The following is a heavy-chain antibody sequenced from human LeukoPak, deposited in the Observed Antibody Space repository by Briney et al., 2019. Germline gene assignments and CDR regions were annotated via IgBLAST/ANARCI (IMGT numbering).Heavy chain of an antibody. CDR2: IYSGGST. D-gene: IGHD2-15*01. J-gene: IGHJ4*02. CDR3: ARDGVAATTPFDY. CDR1: GFTGSRNY. Sequence: GGSLRLSCAASGFTGSRNYMSWVRQAPGKGLEWVSVIYSGGSTYYADSVKGRFTISRDNSKNTLYLQMNSLRAEDTAVYYCARDGVAATTPFDYWGQGTLVTVSS. V-gene: IGHV3-66*01.